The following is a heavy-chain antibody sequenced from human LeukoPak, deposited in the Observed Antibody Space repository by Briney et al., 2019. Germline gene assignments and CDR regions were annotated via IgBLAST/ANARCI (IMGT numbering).Heavy chain of an antibody. V-gene: IGHV3-23*01. CDR3: AKTQGGIIVATTLHYYYGMDV. CDR2: ISGSGGST. CDR1: GFTFSSYA. Sequence: GGSLRLSCAASGFTFSSYAMGWVRQAPGKGLEWVSAISGSGGSTYYADSVKGRFTISRDNSKNTLYLQMNSLRAEDTAVYYCAKTQGGIIVATTLHYYYGMDVWGQGTTVTVSS. D-gene: IGHD5-12*01. J-gene: IGHJ6*02.